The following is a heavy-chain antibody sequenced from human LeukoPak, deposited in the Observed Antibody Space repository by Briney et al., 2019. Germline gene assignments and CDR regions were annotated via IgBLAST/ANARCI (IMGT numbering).Heavy chain of an antibody. CDR3: ARDPKSAVAADWFDP. V-gene: IGHV4-39*07. D-gene: IGHD6-19*01. CDR1: GVSISTISYY. J-gene: IGHJ5*01. Sequence: MSSETLSLTCTVSGVSISTISYYWGWIRQPPGKGLEWIGSIYYSGITYYNPSLKSRVTISIDTSNNQFSLTLSSVTAADTAFYYCARDPKSAVAADWFDPWGQGTLVTVSS. CDR2: IYYSGIT.